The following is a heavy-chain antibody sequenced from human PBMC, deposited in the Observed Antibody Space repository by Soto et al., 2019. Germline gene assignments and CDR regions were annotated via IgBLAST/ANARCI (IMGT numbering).Heavy chain of an antibody. Sequence: EVQLLESGGDSVQPGGSVRLSCAGSGFTFINYAMNWVRQAPAKGLEWVSTISGGGDATFFADSVRGRFTFSRDNSKNTVTLQMNSLGVDDTAVYYCARKVVGSTSRPDYWYFDLWGRGTLVTLSS. CDR2: ISGGGDAT. J-gene: IGHJ2*01. V-gene: IGHV3-23*01. CDR1: GFTFINYA. CDR3: ARKVVGSTSRPDYWYFDL. D-gene: IGHD2-21*01.